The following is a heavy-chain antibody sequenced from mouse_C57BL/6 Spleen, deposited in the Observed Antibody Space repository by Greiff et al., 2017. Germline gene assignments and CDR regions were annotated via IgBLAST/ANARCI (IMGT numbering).Heavy chain of an antibody. CDR1: GYSFTGYF. J-gene: IGHJ3*01. V-gene: IGHV1-20*01. CDR2: INPYNGDT. CDR3: ARKGVREDYDSAWFAY. Sequence: VQLQQSGPELVKPGDSVKISCKASGYSFTGYFMNWVMQSHGKSLEWIGRINPYNGDTFYNQKFKGKATLTVDKSSSTAHMELRSLTSEDSAVYYCARKGVREDYDSAWFAYWGQGTLVTVSA. D-gene: IGHD2-4*01.